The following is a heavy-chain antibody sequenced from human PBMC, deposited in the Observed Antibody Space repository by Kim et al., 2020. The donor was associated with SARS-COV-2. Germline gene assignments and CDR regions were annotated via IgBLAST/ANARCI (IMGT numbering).Heavy chain of an antibody. CDR2: IDPSDSYT. J-gene: IGHJ6*02. CDR3: ARPDYYGSGRARYYGMDV. V-gene: IGHV5-10-1*01. CDR1: GYSFTSYW. Sequence: GESLKISCKGSGYSFTSYWISWVRQMPGKGLEWMGRIDPSDSYTNYSPSFQGHVTISADKSISTAYLQWSSLKASDTAMYYCARPDYYGSGRARYYGMDVWGQGTTVTVSS. D-gene: IGHD3-10*01.